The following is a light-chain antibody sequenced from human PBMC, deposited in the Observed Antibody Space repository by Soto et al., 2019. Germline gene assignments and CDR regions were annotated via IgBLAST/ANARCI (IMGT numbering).Light chain of an antibody. CDR2: AAS. V-gene: IGKV1-39*01. CDR3: QQCFPAPT. J-gene: IGKJ1*01. CDR1: QNIDNF. Sequence: DIQMTQSPSSLSASVGDRVTITCRASQNIDNFLNWYQQKPGKAPKLLITAASTLQSGVPSRFGGSGSGTEFTLTINGLQPEDFAAYHCQQCFPAPTFGQGTWVEI.